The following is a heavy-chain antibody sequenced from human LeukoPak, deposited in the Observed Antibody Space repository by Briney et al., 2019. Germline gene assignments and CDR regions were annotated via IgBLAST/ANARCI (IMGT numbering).Heavy chain of an antibody. CDR3: ARQGSAAACFHY. J-gene: IGHJ4*02. D-gene: IGHD6-13*01. CDR2: IYPGDSNT. V-gene: IGHV5-51*01. CDR1: DYSFTSYW. Sequence: GESLKISCKGSDYSFTSYWIGWVRQMPGKGLEWMGIIYPGDSNTCYNPSLQGHVTISADKTISTAYLQWSSLKASDAAMYYCARQGSAAACFHYWGQGTLVTVSS.